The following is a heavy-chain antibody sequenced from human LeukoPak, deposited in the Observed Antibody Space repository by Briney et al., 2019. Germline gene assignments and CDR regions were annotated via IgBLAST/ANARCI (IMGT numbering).Heavy chain of an antibody. CDR1: GFTFSSYG. J-gene: IGHJ4*02. D-gene: IGHD3-22*01. CDR2: IWYDGSNK. V-gene: IGHV3-33*01. Sequence: HSGGSLRLSCAASGFTFSSYGMHWVRQAPGKGLEWVAVIWYDGSNKYYADSVKGRFTISRDNSKNTLYLQMNSLRAEDTAVYYCVRGRSGYYPPADYWGQGTLVTVSS. CDR3: VRGRSGYYPPADY.